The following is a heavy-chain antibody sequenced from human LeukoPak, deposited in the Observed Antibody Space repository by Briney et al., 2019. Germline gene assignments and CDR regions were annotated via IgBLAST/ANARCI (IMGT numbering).Heavy chain of an antibody. J-gene: IGHJ4*02. V-gene: IGHV1-8*01. CDR3: ATDYYGSGSYSGY. D-gene: IGHD3-10*01. Sequence: ASVKVSCKAAGYTFTSYDINWVRQATGQGLEWMGWMNPNSGNTGYAQKFQGRVTMTRNTSISTAYMELSSLRSEDTAVYYCATDYYGSGSYSGYWGQGTLVTVSS. CDR1: GYTFTSYD. CDR2: MNPNSGNT.